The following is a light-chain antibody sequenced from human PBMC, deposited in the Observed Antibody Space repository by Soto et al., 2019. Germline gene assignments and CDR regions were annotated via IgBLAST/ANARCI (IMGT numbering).Light chain of an antibody. CDR2: DAS. CDR1: QSVSSY. V-gene: IGKV3-11*01. CDR3: QQRSVLPYT. Sequence: EIVLTQSPATLSLSPGERAALSCRASQSVSSYLAWYQQKPGQAPRLLIYDASKRAPGIPARFTGSGSGTDFTLTISSLEPEDFAVYFCQQRSVLPYTFGGGTKVEI. J-gene: IGKJ4*01.